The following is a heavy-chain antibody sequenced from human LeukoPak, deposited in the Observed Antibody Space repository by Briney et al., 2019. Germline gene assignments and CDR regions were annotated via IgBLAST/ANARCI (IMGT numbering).Heavy chain of an antibody. CDR3: ARHGIDVLLKDYYFDY. J-gene: IGHJ4*02. CDR2: TFFSGST. V-gene: IGHV4-39*01. D-gene: IGHD3-16*01. Sequence: PSETLSLTCTVSGGSISSSTYHWGWVRQPPGKGLEWIGSTFFSGSTYYNPSLKGRVTISIDTSKNQFSLRLSSVTAADTAVYYCARHGIDVLLKDYYFDYWGQGTRVTVSS. CDR1: GGSISSSTYH.